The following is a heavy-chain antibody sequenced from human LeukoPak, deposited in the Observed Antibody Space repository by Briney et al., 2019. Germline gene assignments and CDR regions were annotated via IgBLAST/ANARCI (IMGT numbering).Heavy chain of an antibody. Sequence: GGSLRLSCAASGFAFSSYAMSWVRQAPGKGLEWVSVISGGGGSTYYADSVKGRFTISRDNAKNSLYLQMNSLRAEDTAVYYCARDHDATQSHFQHWGQGTLVTVSS. CDR3: ARDHDATQSHFQH. J-gene: IGHJ1*01. V-gene: IGHV3-23*01. CDR1: GFAFSSYA. D-gene: IGHD4/OR15-4a*01. CDR2: ISGGGGST.